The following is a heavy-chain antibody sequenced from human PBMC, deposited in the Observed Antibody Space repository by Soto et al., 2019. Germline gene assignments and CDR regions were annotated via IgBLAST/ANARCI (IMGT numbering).Heavy chain of an antibody. CDR2: INHSGST. J-gene: IGHJ4*02. Sequence: PSETESRTCAVCGGYFSGYYLTWIRQPPGTGLEWIGEINHSGSTNYNPSLKSRVTISVDTSKNQFSLKLTSVTAADTAVYYCARDKITGLFDYWGQGTLVTVSS. V-gene: IGHV4-34*01. D-gene: IGHD2-8*02. CDR1: GGYFSGYY. CDR3: ARDKITGLFDY.